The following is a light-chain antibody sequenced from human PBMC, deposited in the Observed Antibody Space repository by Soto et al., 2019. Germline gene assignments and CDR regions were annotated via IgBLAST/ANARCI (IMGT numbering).Light chain of an antibody. Sequence: EVVMTQSPGTLSVSPGERATLSCRASQSVSGDLAWYQHKPGQAPRLLIYAASTRATGIPARFSGSGSGTEFTLTIGSLQSEDFAIYYCHQYNKWPYTFGPGTKVYI. CDR2: AAS. CDR3: HQYNKWPYT. J-gene: IGKJ3*01. CDR1: QSVSGD. V-gene: IGKV3-15*01.